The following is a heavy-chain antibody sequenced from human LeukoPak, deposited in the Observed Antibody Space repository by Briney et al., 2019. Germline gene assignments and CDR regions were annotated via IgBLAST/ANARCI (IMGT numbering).Heavy chain of an antibody. J-gene: IGHJ4*02. Sequence: PGGSLRLSCAASGFTFSSYSMNWVRQAPGKGLEWVSSISSSSSYIYYADSVKGRFTISRDNAKNTLYLQMNSLRAEDTAVYYCARGFTFYGSGPHFDYWGLGTLVTVSS. V-gene: IGHV3-21*01. D-gene: IGHD3-10*01. CDR2: ISSSSSYI. CDR1: GFTFSSYS. CDR3: ARGFTFYGSGPHFDY.